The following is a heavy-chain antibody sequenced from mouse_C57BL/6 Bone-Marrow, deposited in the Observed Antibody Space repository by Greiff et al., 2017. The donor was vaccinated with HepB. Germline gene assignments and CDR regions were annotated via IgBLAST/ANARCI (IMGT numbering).Heavy chain of an antibody. V-gene: IGHV14-1*01. Sequence: VHVKQSGAELVRPGASVKLSCTASGFNIKDYYMHWVKQRPEQGLEWIGRIDPEDGDTEYAPKFQGKATMTADTSSNTAYLQLSSLTSEDTAVYYCTTPLVIITTVVAPDYWGQGTTLTVSS. D-gene: IGHD1-1*01. CDR1: GFNIKDYY. J-gene: IGHJ2*01. CDR2: IDPEDGDT. CDR3: TTPLVIITTVVAPDY.